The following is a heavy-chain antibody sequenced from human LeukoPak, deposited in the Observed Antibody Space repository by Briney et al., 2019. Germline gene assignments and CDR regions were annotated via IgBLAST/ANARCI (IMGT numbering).Heavy chain of an antibody. Sequence: PGGSLRLSCAASGFTFSSYSMNWVRQAPGKGLEWVSSISSSSSYIYYTDSVKGRFTISRDNAKNSLYLQLSSLRAEDTAFYYCARDRSNVAATDGWFDPWGQGTLVTVSS. CDR2: ISSSSSYI. J-gene: IGHJ5*02. V-gene: IGHV3-21*06. CDR3: ARDRSNVAATDGWFDP. D-gene: IGHD6-13*01. CDR1: GFTFSSYS.